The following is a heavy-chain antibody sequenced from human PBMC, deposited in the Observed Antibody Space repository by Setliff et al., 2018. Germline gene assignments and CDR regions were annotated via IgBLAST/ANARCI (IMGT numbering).Heavy chain of an antibody. V-gene: IGHV3-23*01. J-gene: IGHJ4*02. CDR2: ISGSGDDT. D-gene: IGHD2-15*01. CDR3: TKHRSVVVVAATNY. CDR1: GFTFSGYA. Sequence: QPGGSLRLSCAASGFTFSGYAMSWVRQAPGKGLEWVSAISGSGDDTYYADSVKGRFTISRDNSKNTVFLQMNSLRAEDTAVYYCTKHRSVVVVAATNYWGQGTLVTVSS.